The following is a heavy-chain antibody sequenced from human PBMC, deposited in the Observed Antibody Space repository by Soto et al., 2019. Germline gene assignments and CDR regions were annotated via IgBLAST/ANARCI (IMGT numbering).Heavy chain of an antibody. D-gene: IGHD6-13*01. Sequence: QVQLVESGGGVVQPGRSLRLSCAASGFTFSSYAMHWVRQAPGKGLEWVAVISYDGSNQYYADSVKGRFTISRDNSKNTLYLQMNSLRAEDTAVYYCARDLLGSIWYGYYYYYAMDVWGQRTTVTVSS. CDR3: ARDLLGSIWYGYYYYYAMDV. J-gene: IGHJ6*02. V-gene: IGHV3-30-3*01. CDR2: ISYDGSNQ. CDR1: GFTFSSYA.